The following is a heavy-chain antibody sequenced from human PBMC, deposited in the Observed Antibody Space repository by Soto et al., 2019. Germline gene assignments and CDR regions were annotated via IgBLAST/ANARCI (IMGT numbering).Heavy chain of an antibody. CDR1: GYTFCTYS. CDR3: ARDNGYYDL. Sequence: ASVKVSCKTAGYTFCTYSINWVRQAPGQGLEWMAWISTYSGNTHYAERVQGRVTVTLDKSARTAFMELGGLTSDDTAVYYCARDNGYYDLWGQGTLVTVSS. V-gene: IGHV1-18*04. CDR2: ISTYSGNT. J-gene: IGHJ4*02.